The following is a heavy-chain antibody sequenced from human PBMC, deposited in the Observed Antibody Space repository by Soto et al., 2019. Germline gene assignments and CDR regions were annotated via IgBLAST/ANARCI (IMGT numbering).Heavy chain of an antibody. V-gene: IGHV3-53*02. CDR1: GFIVSSNY. D-gene: IGHD4-17*01. J-gene: IGHJ5*02. CDR2: IYSGGSGGST. CDR3: ARELHGDPGRFDP. Sequence: EVQLVETGGGLIQPGGSLRLSCAASGFIVSSNYMSWVRQAPGQGLEWVSVIYSGGSGGSTYYADSVKGRFTISRDNSKNTVHLQMNSLRAEDTAVYYCARELHGDPGRFDPWGQGTLVTVSS.